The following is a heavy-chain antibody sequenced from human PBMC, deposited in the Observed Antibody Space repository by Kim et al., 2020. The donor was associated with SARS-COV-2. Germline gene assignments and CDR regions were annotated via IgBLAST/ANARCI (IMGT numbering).Heavy chain of an antibody. CDR1: GFTFSNAW. CDR2: IKSKTDGGTT. CDR3: TTASSWYHPFDY. J-gene: IGHJ4*02. D-gene: IGHD6-13*01. V-gene: IGHV3-15*01. Sequence: GGSLRLSCAASGFTFSNAWMSWVRQAPGKGLEWVGRIKSKTDGGTTDYAAPVKGRFTISRDDSKNTLYLQMNSLKTEDTAVYYCTTASSWYHPFDYWGQGTLVTVSS.